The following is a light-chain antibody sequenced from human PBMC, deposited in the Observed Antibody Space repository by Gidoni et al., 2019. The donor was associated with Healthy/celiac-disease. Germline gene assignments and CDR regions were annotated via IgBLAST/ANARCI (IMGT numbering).Light chain of an antibody. CDR3: QQSYSTPPNT. Sequence: DIQMTQSPSSLSASVGDRVTITCRASQSISSYLNWYQQKPGKAPKLLIYAASSLQCGVPSRFSGSGSGTDFTLTISSLQPEDFATYYCQQSYSTPPNTFGQGTKLEIK. CDR2: AAS. V-gene: IGKV1-39*01. J-gene: IGKJ2*01. CDR1: QSISSY.